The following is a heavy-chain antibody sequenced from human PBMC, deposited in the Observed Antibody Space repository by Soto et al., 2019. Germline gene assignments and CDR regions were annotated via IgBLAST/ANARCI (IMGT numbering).Heavy chain of an antibody. CDR2: IYWDDDK. CDR1: GFSLTTSGVG. Sequence: QITLNESGPTVVRPTETLTLTCRFSGFSLTTSGVGVGWIRQSPGKAPEWLALIYWDDDKRYSASLKSRLTINKDTSKNKVVLTVSDLDPTDTATYYCAHRVLRTVFGLVATTAIYFDFWGQGTPVAVSS. CDR3: AHRVLRTVFGLVATTAIYFDF. V-gene: IGHV2-5*02. D-gene: IGHD3-3*01. J-gene: IGHJ4*02.